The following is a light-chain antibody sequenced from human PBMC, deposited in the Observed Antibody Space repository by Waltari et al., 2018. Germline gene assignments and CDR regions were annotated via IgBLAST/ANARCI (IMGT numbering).Light chain of an antibody. CDR2: QNN. CDR3: QSYDGDSLNWV. Sequence: NFMLTQPHSVSESPGKTVTISCTRSSGSISSTYVQWYQQRPGSAPTTVIYQNNQRPSGVPDRFSGSIDSSSNSASLTISGLETEDEADYYCQSYDGDSLNWVFGGGTRLTVL. J-gene: IGLJ3*02. CDR1: SGSISSTY. V-gene: IGLV6-57*04.